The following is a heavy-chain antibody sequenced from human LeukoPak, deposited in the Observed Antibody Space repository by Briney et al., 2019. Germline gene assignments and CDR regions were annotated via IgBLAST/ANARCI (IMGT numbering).Heavy chain of an antibody. CDR2: ISGFNGNT. D-gene: IGHD3-3*01. CDR3: ARGTWSITVSKDGMDV. CDR1: GYTFASYG. J-gene: IGHJ6*02. Sequence: ASVKVSCKASGYTFASYGFSWVRQAPGQGLQWMGWISGFNGNTTHAQNFQGRVTMTTDTSTSTAYMELRSLRSDDTAVYYCARGTWSITVSKDGMDVWGQGTTVTVSS. V-gene: IGHV1-18*01.